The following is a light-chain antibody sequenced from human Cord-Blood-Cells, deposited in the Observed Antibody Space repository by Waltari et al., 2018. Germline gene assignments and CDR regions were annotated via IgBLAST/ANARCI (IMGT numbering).Light chain of an antibody. CDR1: QSVSSSY. J-gene: IGKJ4*01. V-gene: IGKV3-20*01. CDR3: QQYGSSPLT. CDR2: GAS. Sequence: EIVLTQSPGTLSLSPGERATLSCRASQSVSSSYLAWYQQKPGQAPRLLIYGASSRATGIPDRFSRSGSGTDFNLTISRLEPEDFAVYYCQQYGSSPLTFGGGTKVEIK.